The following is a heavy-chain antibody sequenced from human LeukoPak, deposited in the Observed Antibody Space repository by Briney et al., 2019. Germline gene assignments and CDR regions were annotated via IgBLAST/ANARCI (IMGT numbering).Heavy chain of an antibody. CDR1: EFTFGDYV. Sequence: GGSLRLSCTASEFTFGDYVMSWVRQAPGKGLEWVGFIRSKAYGGTTKNAASVKGRFTISRDDSRSIAYLQMNSLKTEDTAVYYCTRRYNYDSSGYYYVRDAFDIWGQGTMVTVSS. V-gene: IGHV3-49*04. CDR3: TRRYNYDSSGYYYVRDAFDI. D-gene: IGHD3-22*01. J-gene: IGHJ3*02. CDR2: IRSKAYGGTT.